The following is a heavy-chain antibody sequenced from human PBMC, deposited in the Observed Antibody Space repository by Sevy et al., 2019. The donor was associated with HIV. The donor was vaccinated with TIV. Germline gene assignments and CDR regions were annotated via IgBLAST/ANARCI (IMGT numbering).Heavy chain of an antibody. D-gene: IGHD6-13*01. V-gene: IGHV3-21*01. J-gene: IGHJ4*02. CDR2: ISSSSSYI. CDR1: GFTFSSYS. CDR3: STLGGGSSWYGGTYYFDY. Sequence: GGSLRLSCAASGFTFSSYSMNWVRQAPGKGLEWVSSISSSSSYIYYADSVKGRFTSVRDNVKNSLDLQTISLSAVDTAVYYCSTLGGGSSWYGGTYYFDYWGQGTLVTVSS.